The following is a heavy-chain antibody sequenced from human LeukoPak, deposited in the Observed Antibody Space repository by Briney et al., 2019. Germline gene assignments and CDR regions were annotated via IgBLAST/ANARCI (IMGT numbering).Heavy chain of an antibody. Sequence: SVKVSFKASGGTFSSYAISWVRQAPGQGLEWMGRIIPILGIANYAQKFQGRVTITADKSTSTAYMELSSLRSEDTAVYYCARRRDGYNFPDYWGQGTLVTVSS. CDR1: GGTFSSYA. CDR2: IIPILGIA. D-gene: IGHD5-24*01. CDR3: ARRRDGYNFPDY. J-gene: IGHJ4*02. V-gene: IGHV1-69*04.